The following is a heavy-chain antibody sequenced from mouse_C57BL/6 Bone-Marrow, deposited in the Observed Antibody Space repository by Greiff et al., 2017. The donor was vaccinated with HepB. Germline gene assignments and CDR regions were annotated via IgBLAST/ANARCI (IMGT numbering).Heavy chain of an antibody. Sequence: VQLQQSGPVLVKPGASVKMSCKASGYTFTDYYMNWVKQSHGKSLEWIGVINPYNGGTSYNQKFKGKATLTVDKSSSTAYMELNSLTSEDATVYYCAIRNYYYIDYWGQGTTLTVSS. CDR2: INPYNGGT. D-gene: IGHD1-1*01. J-gene: IGHJ2*01. CDR1: GYTFTDYY. CDR3: AIRNYYYIDY. V-gene: IGHV1-19*01.